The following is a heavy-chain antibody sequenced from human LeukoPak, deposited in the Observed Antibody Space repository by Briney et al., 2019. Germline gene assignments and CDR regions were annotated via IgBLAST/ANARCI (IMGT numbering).Heavy chain of an antibody. D-gene: IGHD6-19*01. CDR1: GLTFSNYW. Sequence: GGSLRLSCAASGLTFSNYWMNWVRQAPGKGLEWVANINQDGSEKNYVDSVRGRFTISRDNAENSVYLQMNSLKAEDTAVYYCARTNLGSGWRFDYWGQGTLVTVSS. CDR3: ARTNLGSGWRFDY. V-gene: IGHV3-7*04. J-gene: IGHJ4*02. CDR2: INQDGSEK.